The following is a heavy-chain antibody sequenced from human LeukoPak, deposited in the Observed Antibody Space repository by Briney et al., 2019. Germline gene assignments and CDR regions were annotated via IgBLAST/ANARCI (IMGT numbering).Heavy chain of an antibody. V-gene: IGHV1-69*04. CDR2: IIPMLGIT. J-gene: IGHJ2*01. CDR1: GATSSNHA. Sequence: SVKVSCKPSGATSSNHAIRWVRQAPGQGLEWMGRIIPMLGITNYVQKLQGRVTITADKSTITDYIEMRTLRSEDRAVYYCASPPYRPPRGWYFDLWGRGTLVTVSS. CDR3: ASPPYRPPRGWYFDL.